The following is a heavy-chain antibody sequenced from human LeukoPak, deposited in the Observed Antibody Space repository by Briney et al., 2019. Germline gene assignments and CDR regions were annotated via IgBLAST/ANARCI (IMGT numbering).Heavy chain of an antibody. D-gene: IGHD6-19*01. CDR1: GSTFSNFD. J-gene: IGHJ4*02. CDR2: ITGSGITT. CDR3: AKGRGGFSSGWYYDY. Sequence: GGSLRLSCAVSGSTFSNFDMSWVRQAPGRGLGWVSGITGSGITTYYAGSAKGRFTISRDNSKNTLYLQMNSLRAEDTAMYYCAKGRGGFSSGWYYDYWGQGTLVTVSS. V-gene: IGHV3-23*01.